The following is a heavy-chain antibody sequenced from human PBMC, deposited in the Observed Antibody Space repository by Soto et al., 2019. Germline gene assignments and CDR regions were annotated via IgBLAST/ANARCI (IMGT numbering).Heavy chain of an antibody. CDR3: ARKSVWFGELSPDYYYYMDV. D-gene: IGHD3-10*01. CDR1: GYTFTSYD. Sequence: GASVKVSCKASGYTFTSYDINWVRQATGQGLEWMGWMNPNSGNTGYAQKFQGRVTMTRNTSISTAYMELSSLRSEDTAVYYCARKSVWFGELSPDYYYYMDVWGKGTTVTVSS. J-gene: IGHJ6*03. CDR2: MNPNSGNT. V-gene: IGHV1-8*01.